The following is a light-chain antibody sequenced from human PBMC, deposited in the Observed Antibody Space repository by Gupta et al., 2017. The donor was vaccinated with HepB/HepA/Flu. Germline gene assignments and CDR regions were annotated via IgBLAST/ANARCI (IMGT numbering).Light chain of an antibody. J-gene: IGKJ1*01. CDR2: DAS. V-gene: IGKV3-11*01. CDR1: QSVSSS. Sequence: DILLTQSPATLSLSPGERATLSCRASQSVSSSLAWYQHKPGQAPLLPIYDASRRAAVIPALFSGGGSRAFFPITISRLPPGYVAVYCHQQSCYPWTFGQGTKVEIK. CDR3: QQSCYPWT.